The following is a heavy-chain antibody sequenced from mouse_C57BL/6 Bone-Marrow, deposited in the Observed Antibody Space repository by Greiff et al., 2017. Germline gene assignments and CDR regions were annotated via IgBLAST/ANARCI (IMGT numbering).Heavy chain of an antibody. J-gene: IGHJ1*03. CDR2: IDPETGGT. CDR1: GYTFTDYE. Sequence: VQLKQSGAELVRPGASVTLSCKASGYTFTDYEMHWVKQTPVHGLEWIGAIDPETGGTAYNQKFKGKAILTADKSSSAAYMELRSLTSEDSAVYYGTSRLLRFNWYCDVWGTGTTVTVSS. CDR3: TSRLLRFNWYCDV. V-gene: IGHV1-15*01. D-gene: IGHD1-1*01.